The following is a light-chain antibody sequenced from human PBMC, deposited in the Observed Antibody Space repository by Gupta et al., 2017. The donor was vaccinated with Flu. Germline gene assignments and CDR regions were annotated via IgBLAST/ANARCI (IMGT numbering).Light chain of an antibody. J-gene: IGLJ3*02. V-gene: IGLV2-23*02. CDR1: TFNFAHYDF. CDR3: DSDEDNNIWV. CDR2: GVT. Sequence: QSALPHPASVSGSPGQSVTIACTGTTFNFAHYDFVSWYQHHPGKAHKLILHGVTKRPAGVSNRFSGSRSGNTASLTISGLQAEDEADYYCDSDEDNNIWVFGGGTKVTVL.